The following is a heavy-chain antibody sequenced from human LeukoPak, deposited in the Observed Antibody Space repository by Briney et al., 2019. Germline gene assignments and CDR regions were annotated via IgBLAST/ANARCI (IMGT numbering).Heavy chain of an antibody. V-gene: IGHV3-33*01. CDR2: IWDDGSEK. CDR1: EFIFSSYG. D-gene: IGHD6-13*01. CDR3: ARDAANHLNWFDR. J-gene: IGHJ5*02. Sequence: GGSLRLSCEASEFIFSSYGMHWVRQAPGKGLEWVAAIWDDGSEKYYGDSVRGRFTVSRDNSKNTLYLQMDSLRAEDTAVYYCARDAANHLNWFDRWGQGTLVTVSS.